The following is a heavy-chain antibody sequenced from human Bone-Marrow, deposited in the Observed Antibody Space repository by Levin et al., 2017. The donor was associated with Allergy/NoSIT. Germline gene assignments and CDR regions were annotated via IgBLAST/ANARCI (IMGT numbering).Heavy chain of an antibody. V-gene: IGHV3-48*03. Sequence: GGSLRLSCAASGFTFGDYEMNWVRQAPGKWLEWVSYISSNGETIYYGDAVKGRFTISRDNAKNSLYLLMNSLRAEDTALYYCARESDDYADFDYWGQGTLVTVSS. J-gene: IGHJ4*02. CDR3: ARESDDYADFDY. CDR1: GFTFGDYE. D-gene: IGHD4-17*01. CDR2: ISSNGETI.